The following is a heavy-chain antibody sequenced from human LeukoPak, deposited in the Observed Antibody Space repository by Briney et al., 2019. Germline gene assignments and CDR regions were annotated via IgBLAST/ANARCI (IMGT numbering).Heavy chain of an antibody. D-gene: IGHD4-17*01. Sequence: PSETLSLTCTVSGGSISSYYWSWIRQPPGKGLEWIGYIYYSGSTNYNPSLKSRVTISVDTSKNQFSLKLSSVTAADTAVYYCAQYGDKRVFDIWGQGTMVTVSS. CDR2: IYYSGST. J-gene: IGHJ3*02. CDR1: GGSISSYY. CDR3: AQYGDKRVFDI. V-gene: IGHV4-59*01.